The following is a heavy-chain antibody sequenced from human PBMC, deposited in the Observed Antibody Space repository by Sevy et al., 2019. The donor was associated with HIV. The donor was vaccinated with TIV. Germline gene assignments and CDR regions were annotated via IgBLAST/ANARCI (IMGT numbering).Heavy chain of an antibody. Sequence: GGSLRLSCAASTFTFSDYYMTWIRQAPGKGLEWVSHISSGGSNKYYADSVKGRFTISRDNAKNSLYLQMNSLRVEDTALYYCARVRYNYGSYYFDYWGQGTLVIVSS. CDR3: ARVRYNYGSYYFDY. V-gene: IGHV3-11*01. D-gene: IGHD5-18*01. CDR2: ISSGGSNK. CDR1: TFTFSDYY. J-gene: IGHJ4*02.